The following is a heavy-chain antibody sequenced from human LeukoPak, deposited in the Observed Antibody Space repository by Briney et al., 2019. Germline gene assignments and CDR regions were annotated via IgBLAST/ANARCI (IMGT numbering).Heavy chain of an antibody. V-gene: IGHV4-39*01. J-gene: IGHJ6*03. Sequence: PSETLSLTCTVSGVSISSSNSYWGWIRQPPGKGLEWIGSIYYSGNTYYNASLKSQVSISIDTSKNRFSLKLTSVTAADTAVYYCARVGGYYYYYYYMDVWGKGTTVTISS. CDR3: ARVGGYYYYYYYMDV. CDR1: GVSISSSNSY. D-gene: IGHD3-16*01. CDR2: IYYSGNT.